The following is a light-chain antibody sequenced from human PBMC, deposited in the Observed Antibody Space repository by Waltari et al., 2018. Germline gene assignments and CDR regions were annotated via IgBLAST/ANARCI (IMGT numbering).Light chain of an antibody. CDR1: TTDVGTYNY. CDR2: EVS. Sequence: QSALTQPASVSGSPGQSITISCTGTTTDVGTYNYVSWYQQHPGKVPKLSIYEVSSRPSGVSDRFSGSKSGNTASLTISGLQAEDEADYYCSSYTSRNTVVFGGGTKLTVL. J-gene: IGLJ2*01. V-gene: IGLV2-14*01. CDR3: SSYTSRNTVV.